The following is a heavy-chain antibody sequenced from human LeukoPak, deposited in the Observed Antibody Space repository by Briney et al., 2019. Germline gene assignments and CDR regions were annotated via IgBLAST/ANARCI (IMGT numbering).Heavy chain of an antibody. CDR2: MNPNSGNT. V-gene: IGHV1-8*03. D-gene: IGHD6-13*01. Sequence: ASVKVSCKASGYTFTSYDINWVRQATGQGLEWMGWMNPNSGNTGYAQKFQGRVTITRNTSISTAYMELSSLRSEDTAVYYCARGCIAAAGTYYYYYYMDVWSKGTTVTASS. CDR3: ARGCIAAAGTYYYYYYMDV. J-gene: IGHJ6*03. CDR1: GYTFTSYD.